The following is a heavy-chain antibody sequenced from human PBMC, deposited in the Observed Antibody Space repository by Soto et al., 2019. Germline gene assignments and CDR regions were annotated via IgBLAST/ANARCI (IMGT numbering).Heavy chain of an antibody. CDR3: ARESHDILAGPPWVWYFDL. V-gene: IGHV4-34*01. Sequence: QVQLQQWGAGPLRPLETLSLTCGVSGGSFSGYYWAWIRQSPGKGLEWIGEINDRGSINYNPSLKSRVSISVDTSKNHYSLNLRSVPAADTAVYSCARESHDILAGPPWVWYFDLWGRGTLVTVSS. CDR2: INDRGSI. J-gene: IGHJ2*01. D-gene: IGHD3-9*01. CDR1: GGSFSGYY.